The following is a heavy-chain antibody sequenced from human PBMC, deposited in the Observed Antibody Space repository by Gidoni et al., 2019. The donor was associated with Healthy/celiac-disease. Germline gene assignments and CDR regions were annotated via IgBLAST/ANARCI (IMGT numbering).Heavy chain of an antibody. J-gene: IGHJ4*02. V-gene: IGHV3-23*01. Sequence: EVQLLEPGGGLVQPGGSLRPSCAASGFTFSSDAMSWVRQAPGKGLEWVSAISGSGGSTYYADSVKGRFTISRDNSKNTLYLQMNSLRAEDTAVYYCAKDDSSYYYGSGSYYWGQGTLVTVSS. CDR2: ISGSGGST. D-gene: IGHD3-10*01. CDR1: GFTFSSDA. CDR3: AKDDSSYYYGSGSYY.